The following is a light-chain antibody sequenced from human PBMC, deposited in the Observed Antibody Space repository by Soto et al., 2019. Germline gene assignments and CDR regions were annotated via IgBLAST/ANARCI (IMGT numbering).Light chain of an antibody. Sequence: QSVLTQPPSVSGSPGQSVTISCTGTTSDVGGYNYVSWFQQHPGEAPKLMIYDVSKRPSGVPDRFSGSKSGNTASLTISGLQAEDEADYYCYSYAGSDTLVFGGGTKLTVL. V-gene: IGLV2-11*01. CDR1: TSDVGGYNY. J-gene: IGLJ2*01. CDR2: DVS. CDR3: YSYAGSDTLV.